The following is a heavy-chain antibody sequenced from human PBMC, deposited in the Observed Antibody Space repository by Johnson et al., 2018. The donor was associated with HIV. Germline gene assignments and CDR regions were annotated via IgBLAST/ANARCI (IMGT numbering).Heavy chain of an antibody. Sequence: VQLVESGGGLIQPGGSLRLSRAASGFTVRNNYMSWVRQAPGKGLEWVAVIYSGGSTYYADSVKGRFTISRDISKNTLYLQMNSLRAEDTAGYCCARDRMRAGSYYDAFDIWGQGTMVTVSS. V-gene: IGHV3-53*01. CDR3: ARDRMRAGSYYDAFDI. CDR1: GFTVRNNY. J-gene: IGHJ3*02. CDR2: IYSGGST. D-gene: IGHD3-10*01.